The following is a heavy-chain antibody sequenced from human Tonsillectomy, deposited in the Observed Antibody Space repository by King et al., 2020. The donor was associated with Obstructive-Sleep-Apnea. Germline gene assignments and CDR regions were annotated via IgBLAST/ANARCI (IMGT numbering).Heavy chain of an antibody. Sequence: VQLVESGGGLVQPGGSLRLSCAASGFTFSAYWMTWVPQAPGKGLEWVAHIKKDGSEKYYVDSVKGRFTVSRDNTENSLFLQMNSLRAEDTAVYYCVRSTYYSFDFWGQGTLVPVSS. J-gene: IGHJ4*02. V-gene: IGHV3-7*01. D-gene: IGHD3-22*01. CDR1: GFTFSAYW. CDR3: VRSTYYSFDF. CDR2: IKKDGSEK.